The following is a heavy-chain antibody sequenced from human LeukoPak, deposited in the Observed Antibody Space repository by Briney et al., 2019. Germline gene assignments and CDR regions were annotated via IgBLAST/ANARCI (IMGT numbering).Heavy chain of an antibody. Sequence: GGSLRLSCAASGFTFSSYAMSWVRQAPGKGLEWVSAISGSGGSTYYADSVKGRFTISRDNSKNTLYLQMNSLRAEDTAVYYRAKMGAMYDFWSGYEDYFDYWGQGTLVTVSS. CDR1: GFTFSSYA. D-gene: IGHD3-3*01. CDR2: ISGSGGST. J-gene: IGHJ4*02. V-gene: IGHV3-23*01. CDR3: AKMGAMYDFWSGYEDYFDY.